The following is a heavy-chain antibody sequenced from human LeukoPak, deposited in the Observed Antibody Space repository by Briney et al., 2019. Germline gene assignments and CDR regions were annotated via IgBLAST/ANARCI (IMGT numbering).Heavy chain of an antibody. CDR1: GFTFSSYA. J-gene: IGHJ4*02. V-gene: IGHV3-74*01. Sequence: GGSLRLSCAASGFTFSSYAMSWVRQAPGKGLVWVSRINSDGSGTSYADSVKGRFTISRDNAKNTLYLQMNSLRAEDTAVYYCARDPEHYDSSGYYTLKDDWGQGTLVTVSS. CDR2: INSDGSGT. CDR3: ARDPEHYDSSGYYTLKDD. D-gene: IGHD3-22*01.